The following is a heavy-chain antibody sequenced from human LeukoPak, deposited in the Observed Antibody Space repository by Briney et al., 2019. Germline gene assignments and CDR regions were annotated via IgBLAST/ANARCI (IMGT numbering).Heavy chain of an antibody. Sequence: GGSLRLSCAASGFTFSSSAMSWVRQAPGKGLEWVSTISGSDSSTYYADSVKGRFTISRDNSKNTLYLQMNSLKTEDTAVYYCTTDSDYYDSSGYSPEGYFQHWGQGTLVTVSS. CDR3: TTDSDYYDSSGYSPEGYFQH. V-gene: IGHV3-23*01. J-gene: IGHJ1*01. CDR2: ISGSDSST. CDR1: GFTFSSSA. D-gene: IGHD3-22*01.